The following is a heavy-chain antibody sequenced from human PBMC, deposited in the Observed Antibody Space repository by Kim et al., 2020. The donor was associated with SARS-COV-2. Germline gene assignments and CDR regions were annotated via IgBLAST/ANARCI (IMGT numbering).Heavy chain of an antibody. CDR3: ARATQWLSDAFDI. CDR2: IWYDGSNK. D-gene: IGHD3-22*01. V-gene: IGHV3-33*01. Sequence: GGSLRLSCAASGFTFSSYGMHWVRQAPGKGLEWVAVIWYDGSNKYYADSVKGRFTISRDNSKNTLYLQMNSLRAEDTAVYYCARATQWLSDAFDIWGQGTMVTASS. J-gene: IGHJ3*02. CDR1: GFTFSSYG.